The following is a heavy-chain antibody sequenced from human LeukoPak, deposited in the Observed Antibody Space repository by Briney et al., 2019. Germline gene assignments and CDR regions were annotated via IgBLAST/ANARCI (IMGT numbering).Heavy chain of an antibody. CDR2: IIPIFGTA. D-gene: IGHD3-10*01. CDR1: GGTFSSYA. J-gene: IGHJ5*02. Sequence: SVTVSFTASGGTFSSYAISWVRQAPGQGLEWMGGIIPIFGTANYAQKFQGRVTITADESTSTAYMELSSLRSEDTAVYYCARGGYYGSGSFLSWFDPWGQGTLVTVSS. V-gene: IGHV1-69*13. CDR3: ARGGYYGSGSFLSWFDP.